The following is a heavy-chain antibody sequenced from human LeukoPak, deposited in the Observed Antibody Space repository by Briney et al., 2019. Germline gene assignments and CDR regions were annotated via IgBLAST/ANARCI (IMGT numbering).Heavy chain of an antibody. V-gene: IGHV1-69*05. CDR3: GRDSGVIDL. D-gene: IGHD3-3*01. Sequence: SVKVSCKASEDTFHSYGFSWVRHAPGQGLEWVGGILPLYGSGNYPEKFQGRISITTDDSTSTVFLELNNLTSDDTAIYYCGRDSGVIDLWGSGTLVTVSS. CDR2: ILPLYGSG. CDR1: EDTFHSYG. J-gene: IGHJ2*01.